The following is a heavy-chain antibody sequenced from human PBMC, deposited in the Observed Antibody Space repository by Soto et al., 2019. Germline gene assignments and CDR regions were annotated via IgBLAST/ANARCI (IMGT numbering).Heavy chain of an antibody. Sequence: PSETLSLTCGVSAASISTPSWWSCARQFPGKGREWISEIFNTGSVNYNPYFKSRVTLTLDKSKNTFSLKLTSVSAEDTAVYFCAREQICNVVKCSNWFDLWGQGTMVTVSS. CDR2: IFNTGSV. J-gene: IGHJ5*02. D-gene: IGHD2-8*01. V-gene: IGHV4-4*02. CDR1: AASISTPSW. CDR3: AREQICNVVKCSNWFDL.